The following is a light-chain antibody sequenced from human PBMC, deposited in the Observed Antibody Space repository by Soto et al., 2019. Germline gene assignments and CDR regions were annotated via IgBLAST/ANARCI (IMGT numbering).Light chain of an antibody. CDR1: QSIGSW. CDR2: KTS. V-gene: IGKV1-5*03. CDR3: HQYNSYWT. J-gene: IGKJ1*01. Sequence: DTQMTQSPSTLSASVGDRVTITCRPSQSIGSWLAWYQQKPGKAPKLLIYKTSILENGVPSRFSGSGSGTEFTLSISSLQPDDFATYYCHQYNSYWTFGQGTKVEIK.